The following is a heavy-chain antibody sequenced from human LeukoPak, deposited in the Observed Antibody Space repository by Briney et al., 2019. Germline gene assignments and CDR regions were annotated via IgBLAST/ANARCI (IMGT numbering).Heavy chain of an antibody. CDR1: GFTISSYS. V-gene: IGHV3-21*01. Sequence: PGGSLRLSCAASGFTISSYSMNWVRQAPGKGLEWVSSISSSSSYIYYADSVKGRFTISRDNAKNSLYLQMNSLRAEDTAVYYCAGATTTGTTLRSPIYYYGMDVWGQGTTVTVSS. D-gene: IGHD1-1*01. CDR3: AGATTTGTTLRSPIYYYGMDV. CDR2: ISSSSSYI. J-gene: IGHJ6*02.